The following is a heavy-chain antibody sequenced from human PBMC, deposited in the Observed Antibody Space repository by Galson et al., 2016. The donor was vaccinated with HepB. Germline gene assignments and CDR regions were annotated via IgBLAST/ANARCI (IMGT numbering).Heavy chain of an antibody. V-gene: IGHV1-3*04. D-gene: IGHD4-17*01. CDR2: INTVSGNT. J-gene: IGHJ4*02. CDR1: GYAFTAYT. Sequence: SVKVSCKASGYAFTAYTVHWVRQAPGQRLEWMGWINTVSGNTKYSQNFQGRVTLTRDTSASTAYMELNSLRSEDTAVYYCARGIHGPEACHFDSWGQGSLVTVSS. CDR3: ARGIHGPEACHFDS.